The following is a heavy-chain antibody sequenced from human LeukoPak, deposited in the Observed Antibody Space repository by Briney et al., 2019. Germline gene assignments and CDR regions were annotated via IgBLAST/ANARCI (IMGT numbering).Heavy chain of an antibody. CDR1: GFTFSSYS. CDR3: ARDLRGYYG. J-gene: IGHJ6*01. Sequence: GGSLRLSCTTSGFTFSSYSMNWVRQAPGKGLEWVSYISSTGTTTYYADSVKGRFTISSDNAKSSLYLQMNSLRAEDTAVYYCARDLRGYYG. V-gene: IGHV3-48*01. CDR2: ISSTGTTT.